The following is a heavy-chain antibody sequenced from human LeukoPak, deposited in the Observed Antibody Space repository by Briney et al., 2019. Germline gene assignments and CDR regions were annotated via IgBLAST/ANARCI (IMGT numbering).Heavy chain of an antibody. D-gene: IGHD5-18*01. CDR1: GGSISSYY. J-gene: IGHJ5*02. Sequence: PSETLSLTCTVSGGSISSYYWSWIRQPPGKGLEWIGYIYTGGSTNYNPSLKSRVTISVDTSKNQFSLKLSSVTAADTAVYYCARHPETDTAMLIDPWGQGTLVTVSS. CDR2: IYTGGST. V-gene: IGHV4-4*09. CDR3: ARHPETDTAMLIDP.